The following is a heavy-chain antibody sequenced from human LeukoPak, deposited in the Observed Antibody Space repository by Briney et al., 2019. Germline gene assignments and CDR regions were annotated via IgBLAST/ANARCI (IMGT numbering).Heavy chain of an antibody. D-gene: IGHD3-3*02. V-gene: IGHV3-48*04. Sequence: PGGSLRLSCAASGFTFSSYSMNWVRQAPGKGLEWVSYISSSSSTIYYADSVKGRFTISRDNAKNSLYLQMDSLRAEDTAVYYCAREEHFWSGYYSYWGQGTLVTVSS. J-gene: IGHJ4*02. CDR2: ISSSSSTI. CDR3: AREEHFWSGYYSY. CDR1: GFTFSSYS.